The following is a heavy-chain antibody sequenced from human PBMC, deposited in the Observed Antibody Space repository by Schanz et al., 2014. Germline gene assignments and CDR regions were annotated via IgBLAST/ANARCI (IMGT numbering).Heavy chain of an antibody. J-gene: IGHJ4*02. V-gene: IGHV1-69*04. D-gene: IGHD3-22*01. CDR1: GGTFVTFF. CDR3: ARRSYANSASLHFDY. Sequence: QVHLVQSGAEVKEPGSSVKVSCKPSGGTFVTFFFTWVRQAPGQGPQWMGRISPLLGVANYAQEFQGRLTITADTSTSPAYMELRRLRSDDTAVYSCARRSYANSASLHFDYWGQGTLVTVSS. CDR2: ISPLLGVA.